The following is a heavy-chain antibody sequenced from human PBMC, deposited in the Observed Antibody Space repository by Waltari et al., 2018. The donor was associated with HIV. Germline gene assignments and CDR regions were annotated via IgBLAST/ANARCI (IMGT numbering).Heavy chain of an antibody. D-gene: IGHD1-1*01. V-gene: IGHV3-21*06. CDR2: INSNSTYI. Sequence: EVQLVESGGGLVKPGGSLRLSCAASGFSFSSYSMNWVRQAPGKALEWGSSINSNSTYIYYADSVEGRFILSRDNAKNSLYLQMNSLRVDDTAVYYCARGGVQLKAGGDYWGQGTLVTVSS. CDR1: GFSFSSYS. J-gene: IGHJ4*02. CDR3: ARGGVQLKAGGDY.